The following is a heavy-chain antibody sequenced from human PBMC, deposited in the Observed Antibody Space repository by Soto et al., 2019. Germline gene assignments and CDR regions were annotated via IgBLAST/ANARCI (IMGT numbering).Heavy chain of an antibody. J-gene: IGHJ6*03. D-gene: IGHD4-17*01. Sequence: SETLSLTCTVSGGSISSSSYYWGWIRQPPGKGLEWIGSIYYSGSTYYNPSLKSRVTISVDTSKNQFSLKLSSVTAADTAVYYCAGKRWLQSTPPYYYYMDVWGKGTTVTVSS. CDR2: IYYSGST. CDR3: AGKRWLQSTPPYYYYMDV. CDR1: GGSISSSSYY. V-gene: IGHV4-39*01.